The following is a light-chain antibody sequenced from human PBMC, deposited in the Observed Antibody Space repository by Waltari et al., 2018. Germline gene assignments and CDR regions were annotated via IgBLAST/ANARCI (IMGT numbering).Light chain of an antibody. V-gene: IGKV1-39*01. J-gene: IGKJ4*01. CDR2: AVS. CDR3: QQTFSVPLT. Sequence: DIQMTQSPSSLSASVGHRATITCRPSQGILTYLNWYQQKPGKAPKVLISAVSTLHRGVPSRFSGSGSGTDFTLTISSLQPEDFATYYCQQTFSVPLTFGGGTKVEV. CDR1: QGILTY.